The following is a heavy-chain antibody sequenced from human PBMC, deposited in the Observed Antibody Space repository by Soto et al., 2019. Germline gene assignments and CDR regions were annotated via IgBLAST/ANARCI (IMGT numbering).Heavy chain of an antibody. J-gene: IGHJ2*01. CDR1: GGTFSSYA. Sequence: ASVKVSCKASGGTFSSYAISWVRQAPGQGLGWMGGIIPIFGTANYAQKFQGRVTITADESTSTAYMELSSLRSEDTAVYYCARSSYYYDSSGYYYWYFDLWGRGTLVTVSS. V-gene: IGHV1-69*13. CDR2: IIPIFGTA. D-gene: IGHD3-22*01. CDR3: ARSSYYYDSSGYYYWYFDL.